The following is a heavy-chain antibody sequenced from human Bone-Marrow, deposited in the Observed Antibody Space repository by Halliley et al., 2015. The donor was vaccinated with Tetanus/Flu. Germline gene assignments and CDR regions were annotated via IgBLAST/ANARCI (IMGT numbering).Heavy chain of an antibody. CDR1: GGSIRSSSW. V-gene: IGHV4-4*01. J-gene: IGHJ3*02. CDR3: ARSRYYDSSGYPTGVFDI. D-gene: IGHD3-22*01. Sequence: SLRLSCEVSGGSIRSSSWWTWVHQTPGKGLEWIGEIYHSGSTNYNPSLTSRLTISVDNSKNQFSLTLASVTAADTALYFCARSRYYDSSGYPTGVFDIWGQGTMVTVSS. CDR2: IYHSGST.